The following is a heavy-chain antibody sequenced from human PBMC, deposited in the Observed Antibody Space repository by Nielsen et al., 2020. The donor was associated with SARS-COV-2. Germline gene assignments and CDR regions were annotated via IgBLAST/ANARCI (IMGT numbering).Heavy chain of an antibody. D-gene: IGHD3-10*01. CDR3: ASMDGSGSYLVDY. V-gene: IGHV1-2*06. CDR1: GYTFTGYY. CDR2: INPNSGGT. J-gene: IGHJ4*02. Sequence: ASVKVSCKASGYTFTGYYMHWVRQAPGQGPEWMGRINPNSGGTNYAQKFQGRVTMTRDTSISTAYMELSRLRSDDTAVYYCASMDGSGSYLVDYWGQGTLVTVSS.